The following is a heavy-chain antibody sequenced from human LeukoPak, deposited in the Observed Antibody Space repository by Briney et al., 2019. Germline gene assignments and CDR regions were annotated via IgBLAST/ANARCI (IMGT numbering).Heavy chain of an antibody. CDR1: GFTFSGYE. Sequence: PRGSLRLSCAASGFTFSGYEMNWVRQAPGKGLEWVSYISSSGSTIYYADSVKGRFTISRDNAKNSLYLQMNSLRAEDTAVYYCARVEYYDIFRGNGDAFDIWGQGTLVTVSS. CDR2: ISSSGSTI. CDR3: ARVEYYDIFRGNGDAFDI. J-gene: IGHJ4*02. V-gene: IGHV3-48*03. D-gene: IGHD3-9*01.